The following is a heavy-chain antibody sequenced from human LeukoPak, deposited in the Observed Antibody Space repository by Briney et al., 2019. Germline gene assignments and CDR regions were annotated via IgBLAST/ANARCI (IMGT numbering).Heavy chain of an antibody. CDR2: IYYSGST. CDR1: GGSISSYY. CDR3: ARRGYCSSTSCYKAFDI. V-gene: IGHV4-59*01. D-gene: IGHD2-2*02. J-gene: IGHJ3*02. Sequence: SETLSLTCTVSGGSISSYYWSWIRQPPGKGLEWMGYIYYSGSTNYNPSLKSRVTISVDTSKNPFSLKLSSVTAAETAVYYCARRGYCSSTSCYKAFDIWGQGTMVTVSS.